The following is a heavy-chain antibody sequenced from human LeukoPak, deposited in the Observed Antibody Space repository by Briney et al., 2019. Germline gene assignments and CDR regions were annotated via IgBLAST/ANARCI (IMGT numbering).Heavy chain of an antibody. CDR3: ASNSGYDYDYYYYMDV. CDR1: GFTFSSYG. D-gene: IGHD5-12*01. Sequence: GGSLRLSCAASGFTFSSYGLHWVRQAPGKGLEWVTFIRYDGSNKYYADSVKGRFTISRDNAKNSLYLQMNSLRAEDTAVYYCASNSGYDYDYYYYMDVWGKGTTVTVSS. CDR2: IRYDGSNK. J-gene: IGHJ6*03. V-gene: IGHV3-30*02.